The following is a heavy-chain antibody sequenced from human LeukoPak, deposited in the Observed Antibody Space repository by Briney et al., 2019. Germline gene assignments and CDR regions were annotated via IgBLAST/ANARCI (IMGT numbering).Heavy chain of an antibody. J-gene: IGHJ4*02. V-gene: IGHV1-69*13. CDR3: ARALGIAVAGTLTFGY. Sequence: GASVKVSCKASGGTFSSYAISWVRQAPGQGLEWMGGIIPIFGTANYAQKFQGRVTITADESTRTAYMELSSLRSEDTAVYYCARALGIAVAGTLTFGYWGQGTLVTVSS. CDR1: GGTFSSYA. D-gene: IGHD6-19*01. CDR2: IIPIFGTA.